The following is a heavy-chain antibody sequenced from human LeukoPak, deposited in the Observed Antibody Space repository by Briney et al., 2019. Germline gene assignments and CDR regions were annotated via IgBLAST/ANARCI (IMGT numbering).Heavy chain of an antibody. CDR3: AREEQYQCRGFDP. CDR1: GYTFTSYD. Sequence: GSVKVSCKASGYTFTSYDINWVRQATGQGLEWMGWMNPNSGNTGYAQKFQGRVTITRNTSISTAYMELSSLRSEDTAVYYCAREEQYQCRGFDPWGQGTLVTVSS. CDR2: MNPNSGNT. D-gene: IGHD2-2*01. V-gene: IGHV1-8*03. J-gene: IGHJ5*02.